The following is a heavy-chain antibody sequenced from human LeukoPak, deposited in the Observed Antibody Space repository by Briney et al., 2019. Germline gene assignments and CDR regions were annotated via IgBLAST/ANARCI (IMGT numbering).Heavy chain of an antibody. CDR2: GYSSGSS. CDR3: AREPSSGNFLDF. CDR1: GDSVTSIY. V-gene: IGHV4-59*02. Sequence: SETLSLTCSVSGDSVTSIYWNWLRQSPGKGLEWIGYGYSSGSSHYNPSLKSRVTISIDRAKNQLSLNLISVTAADTAVYYCAREPSSGNFLDFWGQGTLVTVSS. J-gene: IGHJ4*02. D-gene: IGHD1-26*01.